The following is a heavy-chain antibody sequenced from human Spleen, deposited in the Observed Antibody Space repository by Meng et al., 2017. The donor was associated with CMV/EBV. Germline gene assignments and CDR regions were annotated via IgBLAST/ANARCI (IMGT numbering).Heavy chain of an antibody. CDR2: IYSGGST. CDR3: AKPIVVVPAAIIPYYYYGMDV. J-gene: IGHJ6*02. D-gene: IGHD2-2*01. V-gene: IGHV3-66*01. CDR1: GFTVSSNY. Sequence: GESLKISCAASGFTVSSNYMSWVRQAPGKGLEWVSVIYSGGSTYYADSVKGRFTISRDNSKNTLYLQMNSLRAEDTAMYYCAKPIVVVPAAIIPYYYYGMDVWGQGTTVTVSS.